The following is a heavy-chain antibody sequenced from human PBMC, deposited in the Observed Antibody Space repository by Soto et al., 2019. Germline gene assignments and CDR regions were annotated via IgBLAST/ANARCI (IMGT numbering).Heavy chain of an antibody. CDR1: GGSFSGYY. Sequence: QVQLQQWGAGLLKHSKTLSLTCAVYGGSFSGYYWTWIRQPPGTGLEWIGEINHSGSTNYNPSLKSRVTISVDPSKNQFSLKLTSVTAADTAVYYCARDKITGLFDYSGQGTLVTVSS. D-gene: IGHD2-8*02. V-gene: IGHV4-34*01. CDR3: ARDKITGLFDY. CDR2: INHSGST. J-gene: IGHJ4*02.